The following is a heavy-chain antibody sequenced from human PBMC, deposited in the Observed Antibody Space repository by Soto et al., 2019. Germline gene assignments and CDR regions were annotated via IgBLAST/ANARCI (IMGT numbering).Heavy chain of an antibody. Sequence: QVQLQESGPGLVKPSQTLSLTCTVSGGSISSVGYYWSWIRQHPGKGLEWIGYIYYSGSTYYNPSLKGQVTITVDTSKNQFSLKLRSVTAADTAVDYCARAKRGIAAAENWFDPWGQGTLVTVSS. J-gene: IGHJ5*02. D-gene: IGHD6-13*01. CDR1: GGSISSVGYY. CDR2: IYYSGST. CDR3: ARAKRGIAAAENWFDP. V-gene: IGHV4-31*01.